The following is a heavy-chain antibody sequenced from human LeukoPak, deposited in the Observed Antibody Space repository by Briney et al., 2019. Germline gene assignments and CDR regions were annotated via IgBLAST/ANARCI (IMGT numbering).Heavy chain of an antibody. CDR1: GGSFSGYY. CDR3: ARVSSSWYQDYYFDL. CDR2: TYISGSS. J-gene: IGHJ2*01. D-gene: IGHD6-13*01. Sequence: SETLSLTCAVYGGSFSGYYWSWIRQSAGKGLEWVGRTYISGSSNYNPSLKSRVTVSVDTSKNQFPLRLNSVTAADTAVYYCARVSSSWYQDYYFDLWGRGTLVTVSS. V-gene: IGHV4-59*10.